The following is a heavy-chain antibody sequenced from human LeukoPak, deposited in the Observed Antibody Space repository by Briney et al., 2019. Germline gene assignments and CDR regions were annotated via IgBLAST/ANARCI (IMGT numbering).Heavy chain of an antibody. D-gene: IGHD2-2*01. CDR3: ARLVSEVVEEEDIVVVPAAYLTN. CDR2: IYPGDSDT. CDR1: GYSFTSYW. V-gene: IGHV5-51*01. Sequence: GESLKISCKGSGYSFTSYWIGWVRQMPGKGLEWMGIIYPGDSDTRYSPSFQGQVTISADKSISTAYLQWSSLKASDTAMYYCARLVSEVVEEEDIVVVPAAYLTNWGQGTLVTVSS. J-gene: IGHJ4*02.